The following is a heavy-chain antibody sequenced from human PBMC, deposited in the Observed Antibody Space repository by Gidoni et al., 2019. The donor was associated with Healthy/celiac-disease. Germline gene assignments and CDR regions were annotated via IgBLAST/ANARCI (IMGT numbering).Heavy chain of an antibody. J-gene: IGHJ6*02. D-gene: IGHD3-3*01. Sequence: QVQLVESGGGVVQPGRSLRLSCAASGFTFSSYGMHWVRQAPGKGLEWVAVISYDGSNKYYADSVKGRFTISRDNSKNTLYLQMNSLRAEDTAVYYCAKDRMDPLGGYYPFYYYYYGMDVWGQGTTVTVSS. V-gene: IGHV3-30*18. CDR2: ISYDGSNK. CDR1: GFTFSSYG. CDR3: AKDRMDPLGGYYPFYYYYYGMDV.